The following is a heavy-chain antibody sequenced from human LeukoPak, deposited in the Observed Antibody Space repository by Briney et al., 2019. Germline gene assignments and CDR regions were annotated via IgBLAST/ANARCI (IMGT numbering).Heavy chain of an antibody. CDR3: AALPSSL. D-gene: IGHD6-13*01. CDR2: ITGDGGRT. J-gene: IGHJ4*02. CDR1: GFSFDDYA. V-gene: IGHV3-43*02. Sequence: GGSLRLSCETSGFSFDDYAMHWVRQAPGKGLEWVSLITGDGGRTYYADSVKGRFTTSRDNGKNSLYLQMSSLTTEDTAFYYCAALPSSLWGQGTLVTVSS.